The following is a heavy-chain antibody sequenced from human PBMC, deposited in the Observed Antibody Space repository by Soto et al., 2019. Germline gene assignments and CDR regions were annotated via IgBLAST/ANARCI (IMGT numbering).Heavy chain of an antibody. CDR3: ARTSFAVTVPYYFDY. Sequence: QVQLQESGPGLVKPSQTLSLTCTVSGGSISSGDYYWSWIRQPPGKGLEWIGYIYYSGSTYYNPSLKSRVTISVDTSKNQFSLKLSSVTAADTAVYYCARTSFAVTVPYYFDYWGQGTLVTVSS. D-gene: IGHD2-21*02. J-gene: IGHJ4*02. CDR1: GGSISSGDYY. CDR2: IYYSGST. V-gene: IGHV4-30-4*01.